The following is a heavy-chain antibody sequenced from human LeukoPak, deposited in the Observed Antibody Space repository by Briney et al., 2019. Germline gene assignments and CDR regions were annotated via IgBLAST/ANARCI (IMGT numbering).Heavy chain of an antibody. CDR2: IYYSGGT. CDR1: GGSISSYY. D-gene: IGHD3-22*01. J-gene: IGHJ6*02. Sequence: PSETLSLTCTVSGGSISSYYWSWIRQPPGRGREGMGYIYYSGGTNYNPSLKSRVTISVDTSKNQFSLKLSSVTAADTAVYYCARGSSMEYYYDSSGYPYYYYGMDVWGQGTTVTVSS. CDR3: ARGSSMEYYYDSSGYPYYYYGMDV. V-gene: IGHV4-59*01.